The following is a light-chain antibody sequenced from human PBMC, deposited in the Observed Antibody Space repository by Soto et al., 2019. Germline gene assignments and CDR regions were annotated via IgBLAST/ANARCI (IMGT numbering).Light chain of an antibody. Sequence: VWTQSPGTLSLSPGERATLSCRASESVRGTYLAWYQQKPGQAPRLLIYGATNRATGIPERFSGSGSGTDFTLTISRLEPEDFAVYYCQHYGSSRTFGQGTKVEIK. CDR2: GAT. CDR1: ESVRGTY. CDR3: QHYGSSRT. V-gene: IGKV3-20*01. J-gene: IGKJ1*01.